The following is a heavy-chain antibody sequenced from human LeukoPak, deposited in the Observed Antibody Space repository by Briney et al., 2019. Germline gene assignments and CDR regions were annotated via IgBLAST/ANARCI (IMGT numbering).Heavy chain of an antibody. CDR1: GFTFSTYS. D-gene: IGHD3-22*01. CDR2: ISSSGSPI. CDR3: TRDNYYDSSDKPLTAFDI. J-gene: IGHJ3*02. Sequence: GGSLRLSCAGSGFTFSTYSMNWVRQAPGKGLEWVSYISSSGSPIYYADSVKGRFSISRDNSKNTLYLQMNSLRAEDTAVYYCTRDNYYDSSDKPLTAFDIWGQGTMVTVSS. V-gene: IGHV3-48*01.